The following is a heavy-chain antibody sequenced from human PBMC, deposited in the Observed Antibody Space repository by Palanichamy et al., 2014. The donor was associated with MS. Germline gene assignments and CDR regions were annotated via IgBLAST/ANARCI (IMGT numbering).Heavy chain of an antibody. CDR2: LNPSGGSP. Sequence: QVQLVQSGAEVKKPGASVKVSCKASGYTFTNYYMHWVRQSPGQGLEWMGLLNPSGGSPSYAQKFQGRVTMTRDTSRSTVYMELSSLRFDDTAVYYCARGESGSYYGGVDYWGQGTLVTVSS. CDR1: GYTFTNYY. V-gene: IGHV1-46*01. J-gene: IGHJ4*02. CDR3: ARGESGSYYGGVDY. D-gene: IGHD1-26*01.